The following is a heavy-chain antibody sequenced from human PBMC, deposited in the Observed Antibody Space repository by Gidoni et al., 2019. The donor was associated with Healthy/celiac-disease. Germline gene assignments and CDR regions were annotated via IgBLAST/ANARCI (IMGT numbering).Heavy chain of an antibody. D-gene: IGHD1-26*01. J-gene: IGHJ3*02. Sequence: EVQLVESGGGLVKPGGSLRLSCAASGFTFSNAWMRWVRQAPGKGLEWVGRIKSKTDGGTTDYAAPVKGRFTISRDDSKNTLYLQMNSLKTEDTAVYYCTTDSAPSWELLRGDAFDIWGQGTMVTVSS. CDR1: GFTFSNAW. CDR2: IKSKTDGGTT. V-gene: IGHV3-15*01. CDR3: TTDSAPSWELLRGDAFDI.